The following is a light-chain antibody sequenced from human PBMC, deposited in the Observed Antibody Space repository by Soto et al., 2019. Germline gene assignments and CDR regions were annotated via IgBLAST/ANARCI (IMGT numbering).Light chain of an antibody. CDR3: CSSAGGFTGV. Sequence: QSALTQPRSVSGSPGQSVTISCTGTSSDVVSWYQQRPGKAPKLIIFYVSQRPSGVPDRFSASKSGNTASLTISGLQAEDGADYYCCSSAGGFTGVSGGGTKLTFL. CDR2: YVS. V-gene: IGLV2-11*01. CDR1: SSDVV. J-gene: IGLJ3*02.